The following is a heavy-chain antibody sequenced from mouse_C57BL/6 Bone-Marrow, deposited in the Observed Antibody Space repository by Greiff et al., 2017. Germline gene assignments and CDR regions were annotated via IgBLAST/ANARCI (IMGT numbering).Heavy chain of an antibody. V-gene: IGHV1-64*01. CDR3: ARGKILRFFDY. Sequence: QVQLKQPGAELVKPGASVQLSCKASGYTFTSYWMHWVKQRPGQGLEWIGMIHPNSGSTNYNEKFKSKATLTVDKSSSTAYMQLSSLTSEDSAVYYGARGKILRFFDYWGQGTTLTVSS. CDR2: IHPNSGST. J-gene: IGHJ2*01. CDR1: GYTFTSYW.